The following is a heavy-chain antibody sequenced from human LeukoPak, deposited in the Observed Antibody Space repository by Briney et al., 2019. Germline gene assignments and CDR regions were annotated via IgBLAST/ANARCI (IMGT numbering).Heavy chain of an antibody. D-gene: IGHD1-26*01. CDR2: INPSGGST. J-gene: IGHJ4*02. CDR1: GYTFTSYY. CDR3: ASDPSGSYYIFGSFDY. Sequence: ASVKVSCKASGYTFTSYYMHWVRQAPGQGLEWMGIINPSGGSTSYAQKFQGRVTITADESTSTAYMELSSLRSEDTAVYYCASDPSGSYYIFGSFDYWGQGTLVTVSS. V-gene: IGHV1-46*01.